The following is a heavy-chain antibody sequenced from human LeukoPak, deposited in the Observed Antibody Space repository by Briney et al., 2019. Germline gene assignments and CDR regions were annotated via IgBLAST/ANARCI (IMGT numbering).Heavy chain of an antibody. Sequence: GGSLRLSCAASGFTFSSYGMHWVRQAPGKGLEWVAVISYDGSNKYYADSVKGRFTISRDNSKNTLYLQMSSLRAEDTAVYYCAKSLPIVVVPAPLHWYGMDVWGQGTTVTVSS. V-gene: IGHV3-30*18. J-gene: IGHJ6*02. CDR3: AKSLPIVVVPAPLHWYGMDV. CDR1: GFTFSSYG. D-gene: IGHD2-2*01. CDR2: ISYDGSNK.